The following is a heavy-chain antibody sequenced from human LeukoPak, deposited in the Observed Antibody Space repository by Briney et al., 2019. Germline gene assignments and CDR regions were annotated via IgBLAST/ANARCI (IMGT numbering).Heavy chain of an antibody. Sequence: ASVKVSCKASGYTFTGYYMHWVRQAPGQGLEWMGWINPNSGGTNYAQKFQGRVTMTRDTSISTAYMELSRLRSDDTAVYYCAREVLWFGELTPTDYYYMDVWGKGTTVTVSS. J-gene: IGHJ6*03. CDR2: INPNSGGT. V-gene: IGHV1-2*02. CDR1: GYTFTGYY. D-gene: IGHD3-10*01. CDR3: AREVLWFGELTPTDYYYMDV.